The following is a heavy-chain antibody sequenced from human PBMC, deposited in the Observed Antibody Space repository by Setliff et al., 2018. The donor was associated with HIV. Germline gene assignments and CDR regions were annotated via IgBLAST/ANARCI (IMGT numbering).Heavy chain of an antibody. CDR2: ISGSGGST. CDR3: VRGRDCGGADCLIRYYYYTGLDV. D-gene: IGHD2-21*01. V-gene: IGHV3-23*01. CDR1: GFTFSSYA. J-gene: IGHJ6*02. Sequence: GGSLRLSCAASGFTFSSYAMSWVRQAPGKGLEWVSAISGSGGSTYYADSVKGRFTISRDNSKNTLYLQMNSLRAEDTAVYYCVRGRDCGGADCLIRYYYYTGLDVWGQGTTVTVSS.